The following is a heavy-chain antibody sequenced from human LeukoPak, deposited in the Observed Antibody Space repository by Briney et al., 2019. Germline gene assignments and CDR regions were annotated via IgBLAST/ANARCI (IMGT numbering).Heavy chain of an antibody. V-gene: IGHV1-2*02. Sequence: ASVKVSCKASGYTFTDYYIHLLRQAPGQGLEWMGWINPNSGGTNYTQKFQGRVTMTRDTSISTAYLELNRLTSDDTAVYYCARVLARYGNLDYWGQGILVTVSS. CDR2: INPNSGGT. CDR1: GYTFTDYY. CDR3: ARVLARYGNLDY. D-gene: IGHD1-14*01. J-gene: IGHJ4*02.